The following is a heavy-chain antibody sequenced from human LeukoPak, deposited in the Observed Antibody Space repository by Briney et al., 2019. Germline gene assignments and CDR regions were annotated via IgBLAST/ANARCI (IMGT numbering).Heavy chain of an antibody. V-gene: IGHV3-74*03. CDR2: IYTDGSST. J-gene: IGHJ3*02. CDR1: GFTFSSYW. Sequence: GGSLTLSCTASGFTFSSYWIHWVRQAPGKGLVWVLRIYTDGSSTTYADSVRGRFPLSRNNAKNTLYLQTNSLRTEDTALYFCAAGSGHAFDIWGQGTMVTVSS. D-gene: IGHD3-10*01. CDR3: AAGSGHAFDI.